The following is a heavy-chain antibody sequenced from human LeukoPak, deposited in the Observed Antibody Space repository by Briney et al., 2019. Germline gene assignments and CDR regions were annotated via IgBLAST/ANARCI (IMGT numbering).Heavy chain of an antibody. Sequence: SQTLSLMCTVSGGSISSGGYFWSWIRQHPGKGLEWIGYIYSTGSTYYNPSLKSRVTISLDTSKNQFSLKLTSVTAADTAVYYCARATYHYRSGSFPEYWGPGTLVTVSS. CDR1: GGSISSGGYF. J-gene: IGHJ4*02. CDR2: IYSTGST. D-gene: IGHD3-10*01. CDR3: ARATYHYRSGSFPEY. V-gene: IGHV4-31*03.